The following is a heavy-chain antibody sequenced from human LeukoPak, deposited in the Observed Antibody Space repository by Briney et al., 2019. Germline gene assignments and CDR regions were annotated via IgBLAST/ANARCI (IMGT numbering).Heavy chain of an antibody. CDR2: IYSGGST. Sequence: GGSLRLSCAASGFTFSDYYMSWVRQAPGKGLEWVSVIYSGGSTYYADSVKGRFTISRDNSKNTLYLQMNSLRAEDTAVYYCASPGYSYVNPTYWGQGTLVTVSS. V-gene: IGHV3-66*01. CDR1: GFTFSDYY. CDR3: ASPGYSYVNPTY. J-gene: IGHJ4*02. D-gene: IGHD5-18*01.